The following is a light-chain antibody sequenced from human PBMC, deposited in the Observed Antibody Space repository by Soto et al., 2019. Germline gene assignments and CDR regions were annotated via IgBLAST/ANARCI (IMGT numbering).Light chain of an antibody. CDR3: QQDNSL. J-gene: IGKJ4*01. CDR1: QSFGSG. Sequence: DIQMTQSPSTLSASVGDRVTITCRASQSFGSGLAWYQQKPGKAPKLLIYGASSLESGVPSRFSGSGSGTEFALTISSLQPDDFATYYRQQDNSLFGGGTKVEIK. CDR2: GAS. V-gene: IGKV1-5*01.